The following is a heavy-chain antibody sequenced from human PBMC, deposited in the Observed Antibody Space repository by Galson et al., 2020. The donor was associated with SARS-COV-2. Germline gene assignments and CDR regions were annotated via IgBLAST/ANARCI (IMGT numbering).Heavy chain of an antibody. V-gene: IGHV3-53*04. J-gene: IGHJ6*02. Sequence: TGGSLRLSCAASGFSVSSSYMSWVRQAPGMGLEWVSVIYSGSGGITDYADSVKGRFTISRHSSKNTVFLQMSNLRPDDTAIYYCARDIYSESPGYFGMDVWGQGTPVTVSS. CDR2: IYSGSGGIT. CDR1: GFSVSSSY. CDR3: ARDIYSESPGYFGMDV. D-gene: IGHD4-4*01.